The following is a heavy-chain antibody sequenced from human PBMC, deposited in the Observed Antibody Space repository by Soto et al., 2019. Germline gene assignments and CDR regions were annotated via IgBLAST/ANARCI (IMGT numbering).Heavy chain of an antibody. D-gene: IGHD2-2*01. CDR2: IYWDDDK. V-gene: IGHV2-5*02. CDR3: AHRYCSSTSCHPYYYYDMDV. CDR1: GFSLSTSGVG. J-gene: IGHJ6*02. Sequence: QITLKESGPTLVKPTQTLTLTCTFSGFSLSTSGVGVGWIRQPPGEALEWLALIYWDDDKRYSPSLRSRLTITKDTSKNHVVLTMNSMDPVDTGTYFCAHRYCSSTSCHPYYYYDMDVWGQGTTVTVSS.